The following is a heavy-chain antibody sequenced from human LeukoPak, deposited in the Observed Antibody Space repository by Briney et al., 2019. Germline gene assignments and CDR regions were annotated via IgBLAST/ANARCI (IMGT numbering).Heavy chain of an antibody. J-gene: IGHJ3*02. V-gene: IGHV3-21*04. CDR1: GFTFSSYS. CDR3: ARDKRVTVTTLDAFDI. Sequence: GGSLRLSCAASGFTFSSYSMNWVRQAPGKGLEWVSSISSSSSYIYYADSVKGRFTISRDNAKNSLYLQMNSLRSDDTAVYYCARDKRVTVTTLDAFDIWGQGTMVTVSS. CDR2: ISSSSSYI. D-gene: IGHD4-17*01.